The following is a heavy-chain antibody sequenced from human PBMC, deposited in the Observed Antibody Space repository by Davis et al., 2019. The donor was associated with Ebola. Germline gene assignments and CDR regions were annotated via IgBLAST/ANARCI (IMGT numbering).Heavy chain of an antibody. CDR1: GYTFTSYA. CDR3: ARDATIVVVPRYYYYGMDV. D-gene: IGHD2-2*01. V-gene: IGHV1-3*01. CDR2: INAGNGNT. J-gene: IGHJ6*02. Sequence: ASVKVSCKASGYTFTSYAMHWVRQAPGQRLEWMGWINAGNGNTKYSQKFQGRVTITRDTSASTAYMELNSLRAEDTAVYYCARDATIVVVPRYYYYGMDVWGQGTTVTVSS.